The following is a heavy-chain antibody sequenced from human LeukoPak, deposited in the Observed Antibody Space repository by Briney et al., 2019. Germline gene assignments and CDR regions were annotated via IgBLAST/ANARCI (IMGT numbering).Heavy chain of an antibody. CDR2: IYNSGST. CDR1: GGSISSYY. Sequence: SETLSLTCTVSGGSISSYYWSWIRQPPGKGLEWFGYIYNSGSTNYNPSLKSRVTISVDTSKNQFSLKLSSVTAADTAVYYCARLYSSSLGRVFDYWGQGTLVTVSS. V-gene: IGHV4-59*01. D-gene: IGHD6-13*01. CDR3: ARLYSSSLGRVFDY. J-gene: IGHJ4*02.